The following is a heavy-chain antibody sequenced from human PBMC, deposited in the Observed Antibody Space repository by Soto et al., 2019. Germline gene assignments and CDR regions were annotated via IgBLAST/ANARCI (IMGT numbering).Heavy chain of an antibody. CDR3: ARDRWSGDCNDFDY. J-gene: IGHJ4*02. V-gene: IGHV1-3*01. Sequence: QVQVVQSGAEVKKPGASVKVSCKASGFTFTTYAIHWVRQAPGQRLEWMGWIHAGNGNTKSSQKFQDRLTITRDTSASTDYMELSSRRSEDSAVYDCARDRWSGDCNDFDYWGQGTLVTVSS. CDR2: IHAGNGNT. D-gene: IGHD2-21*02. CDR1: GFTFTTYA.